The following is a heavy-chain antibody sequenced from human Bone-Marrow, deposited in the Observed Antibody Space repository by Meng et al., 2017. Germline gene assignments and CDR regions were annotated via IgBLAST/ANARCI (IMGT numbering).Heavy chain of an antibody. CDR3: ASSIATRPVADY. Sequence: EVRLVESGGGLFQPGGSLRLSCAASGITVSSNYMSWVRQAPGKGLEWVSVIYSGGSTYYADSVKGRFTISRDNSKNTLYLQMNSLRAEDTAVYYCASSIATRPVADYWGQGTLVTVSS. V-gene: IGHV3-66*01. J-gene: IGHJ4*02. D-gene: IGHD6-6*01. CDR2: IYSGGST. CDR1: GITVSSNY.